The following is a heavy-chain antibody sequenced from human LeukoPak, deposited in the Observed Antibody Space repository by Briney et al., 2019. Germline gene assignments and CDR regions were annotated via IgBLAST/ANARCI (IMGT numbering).Heavy chain of an antibody. CDR2: ISGDRGNT. V-gene: IGHV3-23*01. J-gene: IGHJ3*02. D-gene: IGHD4-17*01. CDR3: AKDFSAHDYGVVTDAFDI. Sequence: GGSLRLSCAASGFTFRSYAMTWVRQAPGKGLEWVSAISGDRGNTYYADSVKGRFTISRDNSKNTLYLQMNSLRAEDTAVYYCAKDFSAHDYGVVTDAFDIWGQGTMVTVSS. CDR1: GFTFRSYA.